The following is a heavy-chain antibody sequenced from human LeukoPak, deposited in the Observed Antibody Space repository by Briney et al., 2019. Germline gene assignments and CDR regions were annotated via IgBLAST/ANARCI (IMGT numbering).Heavy chain of an antibody. Sequence: ASVKVSCKASEYTFTNSYMQWLRQAPGQGLEWMGIINPSDGSTYYPQKFRGRVTMTRDRSTSTVYMELSSLRSEDTAVYYCSRKYCSGGSCPGDAFDIWGQGTMLTVSS. D-gene: IGHD2-15*01. CDR1: EYTFTNSY. J-gene: IGHJ3*02. CDR2: INPSDGST. V-gene: IGHV1-46*01. CDR3: SRKYCSGGSCPGDAFDI.